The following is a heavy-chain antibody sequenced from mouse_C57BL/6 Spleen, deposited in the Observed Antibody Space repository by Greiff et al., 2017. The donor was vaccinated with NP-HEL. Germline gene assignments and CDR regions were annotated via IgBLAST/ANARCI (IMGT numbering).Heavy chain of an antibody. J-gene: IGHJ2*01. CDR2: INPSSGYT. V-gene: IGHV1-4*01. CDR3: ARAGVITPDY. CDR1: GYTFTSYT. Sequence: QLQQSGAELARPGASVKMSCKASGYTFTSYTMHWVKQRPGQGLEWIGYINPSSGYTKYNQKFKDKATLTADKSSSTAYMQLSSLTSEDSAVYYCARAGVITPDYWGQGTTLTVSS. D-gene: IGHD1-1*01.